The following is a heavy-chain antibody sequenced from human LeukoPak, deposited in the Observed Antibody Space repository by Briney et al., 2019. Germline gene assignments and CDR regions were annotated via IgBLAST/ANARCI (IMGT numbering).Heavy chain of an antibody. CDR2: IRGSGDYI. CDR3: AKGDRIAAAGTVMDY. J-gene: IGHJ4*02. CDR1: GFTFSSHA. D-gene: IGHD6-13*01. V-gene: IGHV3-23*01. Sequence: PGRSLRLSCAASGFTFSSHAMNWVRQAPGKGLEWVSVIRGSGDYIYYADSVKGRFTISRDNSKNTLYLQMNSLSAEDTAVYYCAKGDRIAAAGTVMDYWGQGTLVTVSS.